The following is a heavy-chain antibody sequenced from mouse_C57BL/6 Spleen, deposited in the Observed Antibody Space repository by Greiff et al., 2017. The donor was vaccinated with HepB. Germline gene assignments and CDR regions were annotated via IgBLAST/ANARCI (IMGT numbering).Heavy chain of an antibody. D-gene: IGHD2-1*01. J-gene: IGHJ2*01. CDR1: GYTFTSYW. Sequence: VQLQQPGAELVRPGSSVKLSCKASGYTFTSYWMHWVKQRPIQGLEWIGNIDPSDSETHYNQKFKDKATLTVDKSSSTAYMHLSSLTSEDSAVYDCARDDGNYGRYFDYWGQGTTLTVSS. CDR2: IDPSDSET. V-gene: IGHV1-52*01. CDR3: ARDDGNYGRYFDY.